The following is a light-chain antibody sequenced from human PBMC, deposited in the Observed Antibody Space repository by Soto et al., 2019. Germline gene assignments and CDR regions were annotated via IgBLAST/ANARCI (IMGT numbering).Light chain of an antibody. CDR2: DVN. Sequence: QSALTQPPSASGSPGQSVTISCTGTSSDVGDYNYVSWYQQHPGKAPKLMIYDVNKRPSGVPDRFSGSKSGSTASLTVSGLQAEDEADYYCSSYAGSNTYVFGTGTKVTVL. V-gene: IGLV2-8*01. J-gene: IGLJ1*01. CDR1: SSDVGDYNY. CDR3: SSYAGSNTYV.